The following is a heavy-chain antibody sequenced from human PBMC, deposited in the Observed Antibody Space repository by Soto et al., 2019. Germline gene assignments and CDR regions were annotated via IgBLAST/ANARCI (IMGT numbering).Heavy chain of an antibody. D-gene: IGHD3-10*01. J-gene: IGHJ6*02. CDR3: AKEGDPDYYGLYYYYYYGMDV. CDR2: ISYDGSNK. CDR1: GFTFSSYG. Sequence: QVQLVESGGGVVQPGRSLRLSCAASGFTFSSYGMHWVRQAPGKGLEWVAVISYDGSNKYYADSVKGRFTISRDNSKNTLYLKMNSLRAEDTAVYYCAKEGDPDYYGLYYYYYYGMDVWGQGTTVTVSS. V-gene: IGHV3-30*18.